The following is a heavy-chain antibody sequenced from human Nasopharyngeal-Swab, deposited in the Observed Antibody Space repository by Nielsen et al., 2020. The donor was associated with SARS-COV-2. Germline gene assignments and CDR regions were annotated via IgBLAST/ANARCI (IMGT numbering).Heavy chain of an antibody. Sequence: ASVKVSCKASGYTFTSYYMHWVRQAPGQRLEWMGWINAGNGNTKYSQKFQGRVTITRDTSASTAYMELSSLRSEDTAVYYCARGSMVRGVIEHYYYYYMDVWGKGTTVTVSS. V-gene: IGHV1-3*01. CDR1: GYTFTSYY. D-gene: IGHD3-10*01. CDR3: ARGSMVRGVIEHYYYYYMDV. J-gene: IGHJ6*03. CDR2: INAGNGNT.